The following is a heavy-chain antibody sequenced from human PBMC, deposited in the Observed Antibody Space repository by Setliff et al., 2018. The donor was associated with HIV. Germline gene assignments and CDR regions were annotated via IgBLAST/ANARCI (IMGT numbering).Heavy chain of an antibody. CDR3: ARGGYSYGRAGAPINFYCMDV. D-gene: IGHD5-18*01. CDR2: IIPIFGAT. J-gene: IGHJ6*03. CDR1: GGTFNNYA. V-gene: IGHV1-69*13. Sequence: GASVKVSCKASGGTFNNYAIGWVRQAPGQGLEWMGGIIPIFGATNYAQKFQGRVTVTADESTSTAYMDLSSLRSEDTAVYFCARGGYSYGRAGAPINFYCMDVWGRGTTVTVSS.